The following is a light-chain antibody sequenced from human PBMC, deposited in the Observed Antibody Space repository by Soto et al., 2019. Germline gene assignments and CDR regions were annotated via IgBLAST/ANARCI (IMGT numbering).Light chain of an antibody. Sequence: QAVVTQEPSLTVSPGATVTLTCGSSTGAVTSGHCPYWSQQKPGQAPRTLIYDTSNKHSWTPARFSGSLLGGKAALTLSGAQPEDEAEYYCLLLYGGPWVFGGGTKLTVL. J-gene: IGLJ3*02. CDR3: LLLYGGPWV. V-gene: IGLV7-46*01. CDR1: TGAVTSGHC. CDR2: DTS.